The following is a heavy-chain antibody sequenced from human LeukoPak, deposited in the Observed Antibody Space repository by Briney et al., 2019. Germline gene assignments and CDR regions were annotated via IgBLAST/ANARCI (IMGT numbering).Heavy chain of an antibody. CDR3: ARDLRYSSHTLDY. D-gene: IGHD6-19*01. J-gene: IGHJ4*02. CDR2: IYYSGST. CDR1: GGSICSGGYY. Sequence: SETLSLTCTVSGGSICSGGYYWSWIRQHPGKGLEWIGYIYYSGSTYYNPSLKSRVTISVDTSKNQFSLKLSSVTAADTAVYYCARDLRYSSHTLDYWGQGTLVTVSS. V-gene: IGHV4-31*03.